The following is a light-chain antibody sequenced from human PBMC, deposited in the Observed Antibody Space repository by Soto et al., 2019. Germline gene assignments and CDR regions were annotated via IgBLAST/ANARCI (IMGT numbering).Light chain of an antibody. V-gene: IGLV2-14*01. CDR2: DVS. Sequence: QSALTQPASVSGSPGQSITISCTGTSSDVAGYNYVSWYQQNPGKAPKLMIYDVSNRPSGVSNRFSGSKSGNTASLTISGLQAEDEADYYCSSYTSSSTEVFGTGTQLTVL. CDR3: SSYTSSSTEV. CDR1: SSDVAGYNY. J-gene: IGLJ1*01.